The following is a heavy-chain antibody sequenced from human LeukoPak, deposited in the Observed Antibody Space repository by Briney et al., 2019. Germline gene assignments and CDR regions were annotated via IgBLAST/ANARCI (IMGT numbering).Heavy chain of an antibody. CDR2: INPNSGGT. D-gene: IGHD4-17*01. Sequence: ASVKVSRKASGGTFSSYAISWVRQAPGQGLEWMGWINPNSGGTNYAQKFQGRVIMTRDTSISTAYMELSRLRSDDTAVYYCAFGDYHAWFDYWGQGTLVTVSS. CDR1: GGTFSSYA. V-gene: IGHV1-2*02. CDR3: AFGDYHAWFDY. J-gene: IGHJ4*02.